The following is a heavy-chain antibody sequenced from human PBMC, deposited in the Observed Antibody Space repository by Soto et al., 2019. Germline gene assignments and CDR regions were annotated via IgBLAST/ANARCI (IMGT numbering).Heavy chain of an antibody. V-gene: IGHV3-11*06. CDR2: ISSSSSYT. D-gene: IGHD3-10*01. CDR1: GFTFSDYY. J-gene: IGHJ5*02. Sequence: RGSLRLSCAASGFTFSDYYMIWIRQAPGKGLEWVSYISSSSSYTNYADSVKGRFTISRDNAKNSLYLQMNSLRAEDTAVYYCARADYGSGDDPWGQGTLVTVSS. CDR3: ARADYGSGDDP.